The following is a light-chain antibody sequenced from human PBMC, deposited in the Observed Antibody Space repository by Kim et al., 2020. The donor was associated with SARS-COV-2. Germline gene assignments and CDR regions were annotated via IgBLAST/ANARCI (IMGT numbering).Light chain of an antibody. CDR3: QQYDNLT. CDR2: DAS. Sequence: LAASLGDIVTIPCQASQDICNYLNWYQQKPGKAPKLLIYDASNLETGVPSRFSGSGSGTDFTFTISSLQPEDIATYYCQQYDNLTFGGGTKVDIK. J-gene: IGKJ4*01. CDR1: QDICNY. V-gene: IGKV1-33*01.